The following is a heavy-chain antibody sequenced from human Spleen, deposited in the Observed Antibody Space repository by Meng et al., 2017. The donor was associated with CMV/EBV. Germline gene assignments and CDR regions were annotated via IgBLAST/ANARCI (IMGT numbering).Heavy chain of an antibody. CDR1: GGSISTYF. CDR2: IYHSGRT. J-gene: IGHJ4*02. CDR3: PRDVAATYYFDY. D-gene: IGHD6-13*01. Sequence: SETLSLTCTVSGGSISTYFWSWIRQTPGKGLEWIGSIYHSGRTNYNPSLKSRVSISVDTSKNQFSLKLYSVTAADTAVYYCPRDVAATYYFDYWGQGTLVTVSS. V-gene: IGHV4-59*01.